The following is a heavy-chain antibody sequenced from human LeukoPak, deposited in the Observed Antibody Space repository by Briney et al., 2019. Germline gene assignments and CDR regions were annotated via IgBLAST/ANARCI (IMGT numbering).Heavy chain of an antibody. D-gene: IGHD6-19*01. V-gene: IGHV3-23*01. CDR2: FDTGFGT. J-gene: IGHJ4*02. CDR3: ARSSGWWSLDY. CDR1: VFTFSTAS. Sequence: GGSLRLSCAASVFTFSTASLHGVRQAPGRGLEWVSAFDTGFGTYYPDSLKGRFTISGDKSKNTLFLQMNSLRAEDTAVYYCARSSGWWSLDYWGQGTLVTVSS.